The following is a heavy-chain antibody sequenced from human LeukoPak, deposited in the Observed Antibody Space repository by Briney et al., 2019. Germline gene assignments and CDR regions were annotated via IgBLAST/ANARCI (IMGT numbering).Heavy chain of an antibody. Sequence: GGSLRLSCAASGFTFSSYSINWVRQAPGKGLEWVSSISGDSNYIYYADSVRGRFTISRDNAKTALYLQMNSLRADDTAVYYCARGGGSYNYWGQGTLATVSS. CDR2: ISGDSNYI. D-gene: IGHD1-26*01. CDR1: GFTFSSYS. CDR3: ARGGGSYNY. V-gene: IGHV3-21*01. J-gene: IGHJ4*02.